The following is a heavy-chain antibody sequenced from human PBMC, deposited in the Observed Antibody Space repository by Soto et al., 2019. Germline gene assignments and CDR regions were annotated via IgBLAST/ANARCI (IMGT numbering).Heavy chain of an antibody. CDR1: GFTFSSYW. CDR3: VKSGDNYNALDY. J-gene: IGHJ4*02. V-gene: IGHV3-7*01. D-gene: IGHD1-1*01. CDR2: IKQDGSEK. Sequence: GGSLRLSCVASGFTFSSYWMSWVRQAPGKGLEWVANIKQDGSEKYYVDSVKGRFTISRDNAKNSLYLQINSLRADDAAIYYCVKSGDNYNALDYWCQGTPVTVSS.